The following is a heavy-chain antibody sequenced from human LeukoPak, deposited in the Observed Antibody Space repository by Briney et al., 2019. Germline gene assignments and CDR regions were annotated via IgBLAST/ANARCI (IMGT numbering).Heavy chain of an antibody. CDR2: IYYSGST. V-gene: IGHV4-39*07. CDR3: ARYSHRHCSSTSCYTSRLALFDY. CDR1: GGSISSGNYF. D-gene: IGHD2-2*02. J-gene: IGHJ4*02. Sequence: SETLSLTCTVSGGSISSGNYFWGWIRQPPGKGLEWIGTIYYSGSTYYNPSLKSRVTISVDTSKNQFSLKLSSVTAADTAVYYRARYSHRHCSSTSCYTSRLALFDYWGQGTLVTVSS.